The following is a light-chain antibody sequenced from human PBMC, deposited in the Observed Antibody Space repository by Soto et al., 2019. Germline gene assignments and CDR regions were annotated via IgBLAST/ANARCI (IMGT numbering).Light chain of an antibody. CDR3: QQYLAIPRT. V-gene: IGKV3-20*01. CDR2: GVS. CDR1: QTVSSNY. J-gene: IGKJ1*01. Sequence: EIILTQSPDTLSLSPGERATLSCRASQTVSSNYLAWHQQKPGQAPRLLIYGVSSRATGIPDRFSGSGSGTDFTLTISSLQAEDVAVYYCQQYLAIPRTFGQGAKVDIK.